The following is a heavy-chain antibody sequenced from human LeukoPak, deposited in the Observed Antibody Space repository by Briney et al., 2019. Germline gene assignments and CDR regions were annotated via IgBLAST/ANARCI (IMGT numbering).Heavy chain of an antibody. CDR2: ISSSSSYI. J-gene: IGHJ6*03. V-gene: IGHV3-21*01. Sequence: GGSLRLSCAASGFTFSSYSMNWVRQAPGKGLEWVSSISSSSSYIYYADSVKGRFTISRDNAKNSLYLQMNSLRAEDTAVYYCARDLGGYGSGSYNNYYYYYYMDVWGKGTTVTVSS. CDR1: GFTFSSYS. D-gene: IGHD3-10*01. CDR3: ARDLGGYGSGSYNNYYYYYYMDV.